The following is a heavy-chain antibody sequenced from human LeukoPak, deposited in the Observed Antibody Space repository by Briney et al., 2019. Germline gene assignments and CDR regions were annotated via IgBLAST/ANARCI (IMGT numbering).Heavy chain of an antibody. D-gene: IGHD1-26*01. CDR2: IYSGGSI. J-gene: IGHJ4*02. V-gene: IGHV3-53*01. CDR1: GFTVSSNY. CDR3: ARVSAGSYDPIFDY. Sequence: GGSLRLSCAASGFTVSSNYMSWVRQAPGKGLEWVSVIYSGGSIYYADSVKGRFTISRDNSKNTLYLQMNSLRAEDTAVYYCARVSAGSYDPIFDYWGQGTLVAVSS.